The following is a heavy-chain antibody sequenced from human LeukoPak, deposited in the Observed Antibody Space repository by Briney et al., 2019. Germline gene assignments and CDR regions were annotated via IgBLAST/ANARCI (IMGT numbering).Heavy chain of an antibody. D-gene: IGHD3-9*01. CDR3: AKNDYDILTGYSYCYYGMDV. J-gene: IGHJ6*02. CDR1: GFTVSSNY. CDR2: ISGSGGST. V-gene: IGHV3-23*01. Sequence: PGGSLRLSCAASGFTVSSNYMSWVRQAPGKGLEWVSAISGSGGSTYYADSVKGRFTISRDNSKNTLYLQMNSLRAEDTAVYYCAKNDYDILTGYSYCYYGMDVWGQGTTVTVSS.